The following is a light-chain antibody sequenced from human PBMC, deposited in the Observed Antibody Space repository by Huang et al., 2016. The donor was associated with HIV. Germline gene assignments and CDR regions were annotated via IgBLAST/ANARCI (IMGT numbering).Light chain of an antibody. J-gene: IGKJ2*01. CDR3: MHSTQHPYT. CDR2: EVS. Sequence: DIVMTQTPLSLSVTPGQPASISCKSSQSLLHRDGKTYLYWYLQKPGHPPQLLIYEVSYRFSGVPDRFRGSGSGTDFTVKISRVEAEDVGVYYCMHSTQHPYTFGQGTKLEIK. CDR1: QSLLHRDGKTY. V-gene: IGKV2D-29*01.